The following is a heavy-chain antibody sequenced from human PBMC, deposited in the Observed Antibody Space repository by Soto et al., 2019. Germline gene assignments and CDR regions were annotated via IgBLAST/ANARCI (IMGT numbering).Heavy chain of an antibody. J-gene: IGHJ4*02. Sequence: WGSLRLSCAASGFTFSSYAMSWVRQAPGKGLEWVSAISGSGGSTYYADSVKGRFTISRDNSKNTLYLQMNSLRAEDTAVYYCARALERSGWYGPFDYWGQGTLVTVSS. D-gene: IGHD6-19*01. V-gene: IGHV3-23*01. CDR2: ISGSGGST. CDR3: ARALERSGWYGPFDY. CDR1: GFTFSSYA.